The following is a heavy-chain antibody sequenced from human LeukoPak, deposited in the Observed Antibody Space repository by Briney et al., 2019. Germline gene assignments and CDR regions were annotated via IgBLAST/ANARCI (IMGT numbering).Heavy chain of an antibody. CDR1: GFTFSNYW. Sequence: PGGSLRLSCAASGFTFSNYWMTWVRQAPGKGLEWVANIQPDGSEKYYVDSVKGRFTISRDNAKDSLYLQMNSLRAQDTAVYYCARANSLGYWGQGTLVTVSS. CDR2: IQPDGSEK. CDR3: ARANSLGY. D-gene: IGHD2/OR15-2a*01. V-gene: IGHV3-7*01. J-gene: IGHJ4*02.